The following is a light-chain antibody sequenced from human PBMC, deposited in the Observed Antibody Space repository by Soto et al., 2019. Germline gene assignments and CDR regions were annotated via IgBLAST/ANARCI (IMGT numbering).Light chain of an antibody. CDR3: QHYSSSPPEIT. CDR2: AAS. J-gene: IGKJ5*01. V-gene: IGKV3-20*01. Sequence: EIVLTQSPGTLYLSPGERATLSCRASQSVSSNYLAWYQQKRGQAPRLLIYAASARATGIPDRFSGSGSGTDFTLTISRLEPEDFAVYYCQHYSSSPPEITLGQGTRLEIK. CDR1: QSVSSNY.